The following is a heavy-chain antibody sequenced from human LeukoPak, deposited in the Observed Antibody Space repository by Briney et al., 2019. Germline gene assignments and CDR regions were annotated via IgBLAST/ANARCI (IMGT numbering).Heavy chain of an antibody. D-gene: IGHD3-3*01. J-gene: IGHJ4*02. V-gene: IGHV3-30*02. CDR3: AKDQGTVFGYFNY. Sequence: GGSLRLSCAASGFTFSSYAMSWVRQAPGKGLEWVAFIRYDGSNKYDADSVKGRFTISRDNSKNTLYLQMNSLRAEDTAVYYCAKDQGTVFGYFNYWGQGTLVTVSS. CDR1: GFTFSSYA. CDR2: IRYDGSNK.